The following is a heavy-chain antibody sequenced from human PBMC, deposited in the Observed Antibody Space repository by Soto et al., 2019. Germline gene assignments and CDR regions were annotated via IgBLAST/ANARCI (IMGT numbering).Heavy chain of an antibody. D-gene: IGHD6-19*01. CDR1: GGSISSYY. CDR2: IYYSGST. J-gene: IGHJ5*02. Sequence: PSETLSLTCTVSGGSISSYYWSWIRQPPGKGLEWIGYIYYSGSTNYNPPLKSRVTISVDTSKNQFSLKLSSVTAADTAVYYCARGQWLVPNWFDPWGQGTLVTVSS. CDR3: ARGQWLVPNWFDP. V-gene: IGHV4-59*01.